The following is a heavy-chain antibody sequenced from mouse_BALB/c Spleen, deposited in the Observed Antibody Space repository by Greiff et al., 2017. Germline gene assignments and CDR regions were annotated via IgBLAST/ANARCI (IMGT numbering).Heavy chain of an antibody. CDR1: GYTFTSYT. CDR3: ARWNGNYVDYAMDY. J-gene: IGHJ4*01. V-gene: IGHV1-4*02. CDR2: INPSSGYT. D-gene: IGHD2-1*01. Sequence: QVQLKQSAAELARPGASVKMSCKASGYTFTSYTMHWVKQRPGQGLEWIGYINPSSGYTEYNQKFKDKTTLTADKSSSTAYMQLSSLTSEDSAVYYCARWNGNYVDYAMDYWGQGTSVTVSS.